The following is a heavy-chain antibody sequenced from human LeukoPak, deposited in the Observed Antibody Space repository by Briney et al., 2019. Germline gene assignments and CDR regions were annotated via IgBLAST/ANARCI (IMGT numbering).Heavy chain of an antibody. J-gene: IGHJ5*02. Sequence: SETLSLTCTVSGGSISSHYWSWIRQPPGKGLEWIGYIYYSGSTNYNPSLKSRVTISVDTSKNQFSLKLSSVTAADTAVYYCARVYSSSGYGVLEFYWFDPWGQGTLVTVSS. CDR3: ARVYSSSGYGVLEFYWFDP. CDR2: IYYSGST. CDR1: GGSISSHY. V-gene: IGHV4-59*11. D-gene: IGHD6-13*01.